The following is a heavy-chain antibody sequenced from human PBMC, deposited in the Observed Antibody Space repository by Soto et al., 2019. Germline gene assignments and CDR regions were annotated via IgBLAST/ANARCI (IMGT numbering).Heavy chain of an antibody. J-gene: IGHJ5*02. Sequence: QVQLVESGGGVVQPGRSLRLSCVASGFSLSNYGMNWVRQVPGKGMEWVAVISHDGSNQYHTDSVKGRFSISTDNYKNTVYLQMNCLRGEDTALYYCVTDGGSPRGHGSDTWGQGILVTVSS. V-gene: IGHV3-30*03. D-gene: IGHD3-16*01. CDR2: ISHDGSNQ. CDR1: GFSLSNYG. CDR3: VTDGGSPRGHGSDT.